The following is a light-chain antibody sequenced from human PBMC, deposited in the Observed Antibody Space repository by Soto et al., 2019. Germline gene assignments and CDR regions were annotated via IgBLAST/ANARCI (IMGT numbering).Light chain of an antibody. V-gene: IGLV2-8*01. CDR2: EVS. J-gene: IGLJ2*01. CDR1: SSDVGGYNY. Sequence: QSVLTQPPSASGSPGQSVTISCTGTSSDVGGYNYVSWYQQHPGKAPKFLIFEVSRWPSGVPDRFSGSKSGNTASLTVSGLQVDDEADYYCSSYAGSNNPVIFGGGTKLTVL. CDR3: SSYAGSNNPVI.